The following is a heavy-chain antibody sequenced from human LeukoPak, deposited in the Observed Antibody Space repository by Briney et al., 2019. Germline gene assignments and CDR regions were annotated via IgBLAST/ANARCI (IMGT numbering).Heavy chain of an antibody. V-gene: IGHV3-64D*06. CDR1: GFTFSSYA. Sequence: PGGSLRLSCSASGFTFSSYAMHWVRQAPGKGLEYVSAISSNGGSTYYADSVKGRFTISRDNSKNTLYLQMSSLRAEDTAVYYCVKAEAYYYDSSGSIYFDYWGQGTLATVSS. CDR2: ISSNGGST. J-gene: IGHJ4*02. CDR3: VKAEAYYYDSSGSIYFDY. D-gene: IGHD3-22*01.